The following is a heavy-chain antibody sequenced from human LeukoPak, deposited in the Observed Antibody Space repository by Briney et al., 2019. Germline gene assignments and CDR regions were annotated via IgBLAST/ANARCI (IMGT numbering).Heavy chain of an antibody. J-gene: IGHJ4*02. CDR3: ARRHYDSSGFYYYFDY. Sequence: SETLSLTCTVSGGSISDDYWSWIRRPPGKGLEWIGYTSTSGSTFYNPSLTSRVTISVDTSNNYFSLRLSSVTAADTAVYYCARRHYDSSGFYYYFDYWGQGTLVTVSS. CDR1: GGSISDDY. V-gene: IGHV4-4*09. D-gene: IGHD3-22*01. CDR2: TSTSGST.